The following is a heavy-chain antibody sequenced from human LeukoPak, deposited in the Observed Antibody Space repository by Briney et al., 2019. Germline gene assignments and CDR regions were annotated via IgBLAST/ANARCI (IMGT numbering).Heavy chain of an antibody. V-gene: IGHV4-61*02. Sequence: SETLSLTCTVSGGSISSGSYYWSWIRQPAGKGLEWIGRIYTSGSTTYNPSLKSRVTISVDTSKNQFSLKLSSVTAADTAVYYCARDGYYDSWSGSTNYMDVWGKGTTVTVSS. D-gene: IGHD3-3*01. CDR2: IYTSGST. CDR1: GGSISSGSYY. J-gene: IGHJ6*03. CDR3: ARDGYYDSWSGSTNYMDV.